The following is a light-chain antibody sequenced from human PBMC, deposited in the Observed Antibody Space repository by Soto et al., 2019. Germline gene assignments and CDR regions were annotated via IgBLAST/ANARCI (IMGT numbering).Light chain of an antibody. CDR2: DVT. Sequence: QSALTQPASVSGSPGQSITISCTGTSSDVGGYKYVCWYQQHRDKAPKLIYYDVTNRSSGISNRFSGSKSGNTASLTIARLQAEDEADYYCSSYTSSSSYVFGTGTKVTVL. V-gene: IGLV2-14*01. CDR3: SSYTSSSSYV. CDR1: SSDVGGYKY. J-gene: IGLJ1*01.